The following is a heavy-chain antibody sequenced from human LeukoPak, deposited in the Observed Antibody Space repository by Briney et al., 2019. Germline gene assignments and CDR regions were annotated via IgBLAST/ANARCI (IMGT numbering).Heavy chain of an antibody. CDR3: ARGRGDSSSWYFDY. CDR1: GFTFSSYA. D-gene: IGHD6-13*01. V-gene: IGHV3-7*01. J-gene: IGHJ4*02. CDR2: IKQDGGEK. Sequence: GGSLRLSCAASGFTFSSYAMTWVRQAPGKGLEWVANIKQDGGEKYYVDSVKGRFTISRDNAKNSLYLQMNSLRAEDTAVYYCARGRGDSSSWYFDYWGQGTLVTVSS.